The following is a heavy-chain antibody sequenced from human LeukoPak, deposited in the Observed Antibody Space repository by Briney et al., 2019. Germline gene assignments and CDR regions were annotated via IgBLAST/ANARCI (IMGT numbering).Heavy chain of an antibody. CDR1: GFTFSSYW. V-gene: IGHV3-74*01. Sequence: GGSLRLSCVASGFTFSSYWMHWVRQAPGKGLVWVSRIKSDGSSTSYAGSVKGRFTISRDNAKNTLYLQVNSLRGEDTAVYYCARDLYYDSSEDWGQGTLVTVSS. CDR2: IKSDGSST. CDR3: ARDLYYDSSED. J-gene: IGHJ4*02. D-gene: IGHD3-22*01.